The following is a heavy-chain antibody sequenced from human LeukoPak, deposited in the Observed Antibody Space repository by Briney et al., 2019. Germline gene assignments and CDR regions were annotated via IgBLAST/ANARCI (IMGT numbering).Heavy chain of an antibody. CDR3: ARRLGVMNPFDY. CDR1: DGSISSYY. J-gene: IGHJ4*02. V-gene: IGHV4-59*08. D-gene: IGHD3-22*01. Sequence: SETLSLTCTVADGSISSYYWSWIRQPPGKGLEWIGYIYYSGSTNYNPSVKSRATISVDTSKNQFSLKLSSVTAADTAVYYCARRLGVMNPFDYWGQGTLVTVSS. CDR2: IYYSGST.